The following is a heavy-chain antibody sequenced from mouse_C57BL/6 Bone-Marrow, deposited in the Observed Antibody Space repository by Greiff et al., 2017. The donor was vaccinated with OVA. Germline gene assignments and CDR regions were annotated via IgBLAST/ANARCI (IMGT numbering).Heavy chain of an antibody. CDR3: ARLDGYPCFAY. J-gene: IGHJ3*01. Sequence: QVQLQQSGAELARPGASVKLSCKASGYTFTSYGISWVKQRTGQGLEWIGEIYPRSGNTYYNEKFKGKATLTADKSSSAAYMELRSLTSEDSAVYFCARLDGYPCFAYWGQGTLVTVSA. V-gene: IGHV1-81*01. CDR1: GYTFTSYG. CDR2: IYPRSGNT. D-gene: IGHD2-3*01.